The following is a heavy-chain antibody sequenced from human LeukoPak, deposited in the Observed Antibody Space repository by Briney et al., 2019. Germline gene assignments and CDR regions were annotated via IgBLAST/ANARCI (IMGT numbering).Heavy chain of an antibody. CDR3: TRNQY. J-gene: IGHJ4*02. Sequence: PGGSLRLSCAGSGFTFSRYWMSWVRQAPGKGLEWVGNIKEDGSEKYYVDSVKGRFTISRDNAKNSLYLQMNSPGAEDTAVYYCTRNQYWGQGTLVTVSS. CDR2: IKEDGSEK. V-gene: IGHV3-7*01. CDR1: GFTFSRYW.